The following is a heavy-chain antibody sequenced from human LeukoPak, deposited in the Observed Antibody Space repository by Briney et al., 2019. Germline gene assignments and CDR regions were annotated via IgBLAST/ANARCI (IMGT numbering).Heavy chain of an antibody. V-gene: IGHV4-59*08. CDR1: GGSLSGHY. Sequence: PSETLSLTCTVSGGSLSGHYWSWIRQPPGKGLEWIGYIYYSGSTNYNPSLKSRVTISVDPSKNQFSLKLSSVTAADTAVYYCARASITMVRGVPGWFDPWGQGTLVTVSS. CDR2: IYYSGST. CDR3: ARASITMVRGVPGWFDP. J-gene: IGHJ5*02. D-gene: IGHD3-10*01.